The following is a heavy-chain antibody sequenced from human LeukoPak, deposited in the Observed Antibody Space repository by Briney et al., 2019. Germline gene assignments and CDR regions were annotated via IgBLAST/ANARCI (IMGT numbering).Heavy chain of an antibody. CDR2: IYPGDSDT. D-gene: IGHD2-2*01. J-gene: IGHJ4*02. V-gene: IGHV5-51*01. CDR1: GYSFTSYW. CDR3: ARRAAVVPAAGRQYYFDY. Sequence: GESLKISCKGSGYSFTSYWIGWVRQMPGKGLEWMGIIYPGDSDTRYSPSFQGQVTISADKSISTAYLQWSSLKASDTAMYYCARRAAVVPAAGRQYYFDYWGQGTLVTVSS.